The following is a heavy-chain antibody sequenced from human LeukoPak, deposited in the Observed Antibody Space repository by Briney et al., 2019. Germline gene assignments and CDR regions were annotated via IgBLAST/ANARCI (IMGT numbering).Heavy chain of an antibody. Sequence: GASVKVSCRASGYTFTNYNIAWVRQAPGQGLEWVGWISAYNSNPKYAQKFQGRVTMTTDTSTSTAYMELRSLRFDDTAIYYCARDGYFDSWGQGTLVTVSS. V-gene: IGHV1-18*01. CDR3: ARDGYFDS. CDR1: GYTFTNYN. CDR2: ISAYNSNP. J-gene: IGHJ4*02.